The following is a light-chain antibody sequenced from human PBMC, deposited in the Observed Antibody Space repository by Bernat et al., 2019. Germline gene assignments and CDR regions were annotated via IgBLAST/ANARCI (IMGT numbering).Light chain of an antibody. CDR2: DIS. Sequence: QSALTQPRSVSGSPGQSVTISCTGTSSDVGGYKYVSWYQHQPDKAPKLMIYDISKRPSGVPDSFSGARSGNTASLTISGLQAADVADYRCGGHAGRFTWVFGGGTRLTVL. V-gene: IGLV2-11*02. CDR1: SSDVGGYKY. CDR3: GGHAGRFTWV. J-gene: IGLJ3*02.